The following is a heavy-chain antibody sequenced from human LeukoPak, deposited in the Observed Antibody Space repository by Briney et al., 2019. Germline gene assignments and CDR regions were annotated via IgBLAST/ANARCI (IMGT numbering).Heavy chain of an antibody. CDR2: IIPIFGTA. V-gene: IGHV1-69*01. J-gene: IGHJ4*02. CDR3: ARWGGEPKTHDFWSGPFDH. CDR1: GGTFSSYA. Sequence: GASVKVSCKASGGTFSSYAISWVRQAPGQGLEWMGGIIPIFGTANYAQKFQGRVTITADESTSTAYMELSSLRSDDTAVYFCARWGGEPKTHDFWSGPFDHWGQGTLVTVSS. D-gene: IGHD3-3*01.